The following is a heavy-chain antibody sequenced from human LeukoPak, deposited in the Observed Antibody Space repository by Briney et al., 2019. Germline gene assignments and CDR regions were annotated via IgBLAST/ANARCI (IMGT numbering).Heavy chain of an antibody. Sequence: PGGSLRLSCAASGFTFRIYAMSWVRQAPGKGLEWVSAIGGSGGSMYYADSVKGRFTISRDNSKNILHLQMNSLRAEDTAVYYCAKGGFSSGIYYYGMDVWGQGTTVTVSS. J-gene: IGHJ6*02. V-gene: IGHV3-23*01. CDR1: GFTFRIYA. D-gene: IGHD3-22*01. CDR3: AKGGFSSGIYYYGMDV. CDR2: IGGSGGSM.